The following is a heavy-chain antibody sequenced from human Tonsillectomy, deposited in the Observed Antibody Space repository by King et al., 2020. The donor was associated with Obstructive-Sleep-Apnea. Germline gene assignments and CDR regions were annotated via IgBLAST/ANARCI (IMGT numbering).Heavy chain of an antibody. D-gene: IGHD3-10*01. V-gene: IGHV4-30-2*01. CDR1: GGSIISDFYS. CDR2: IYHSGST. J-gene: IGHJ6*02. CDR3: ARVRGEYYYYAMDV. Sequence: QLQESGSGLVKPSQTLSLACAVSGGSIISDFYSWSWIRQPPGKGLEWIGYIYHSGSTYYNPSLQSRVTISVDRSKNQFSLKLSSVTAADTAVYYCARVRGEYYYYAMDVWCQGTTVTVSS.